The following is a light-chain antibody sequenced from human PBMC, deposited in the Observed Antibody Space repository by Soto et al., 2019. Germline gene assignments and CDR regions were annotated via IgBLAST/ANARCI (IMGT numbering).Light chain of an antibody. CDR3: LQYHYWPWT. Sequence: EMLMTQSPATLSVSPGERVSLSCWASQSVTNKLAWYQQRPGQPPRLLLYDASTRATGVPATFGGSGSGTDFTLTISSLQSEDLGVYYCLQYHYWPWTFGQGTKVDNK. CDR2: DAS. J-gene: IGKJ1*01. V-gene: IGKV3-15*01. CDR1: QSVTNK.